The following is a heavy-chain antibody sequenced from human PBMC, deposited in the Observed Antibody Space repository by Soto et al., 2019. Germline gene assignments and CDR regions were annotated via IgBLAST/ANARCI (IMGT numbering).Heavy chain of an antibody. V-gene: IGHV1-24*01. J-gene: IGHJ3*02. D-gene: IGHD3-22*01. CDR2: FDPEDGET. CDR3: ANFYDSSGSFI. Sequence: ASVTVSCKVSGHTLPELSMHWVRQAPGNGLEWMGGFDPEDGETIYAQKCQGRVTMTEDTSTDTAYMELSSLRSEDTAVYYCANFYDSSGSFISGQGTMVT. CDR1: GHTLPELS.